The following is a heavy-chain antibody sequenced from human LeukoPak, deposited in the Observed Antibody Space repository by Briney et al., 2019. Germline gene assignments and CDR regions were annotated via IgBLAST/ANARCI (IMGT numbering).Heavy chain of an antibody. J-gene: IGHJ4*02. D-gene: IGHD6-19*01. V-gene: IGHV4-39*01. CDR3: ARHLHSGQWLVPTLFDY. Sequence: PSETLSLTXAVYGGSFSGYYWGWIRQPPGKGLEWIGSIYYSGSTYYNPSLKSRVTISVDTSKNQFSLKLSSVTAADTAVYYCARHLHSGQWLVPTLFDYWGQGTLVTVSS. CDR1: GGSFSGYY. CDR2: IYYSGST.